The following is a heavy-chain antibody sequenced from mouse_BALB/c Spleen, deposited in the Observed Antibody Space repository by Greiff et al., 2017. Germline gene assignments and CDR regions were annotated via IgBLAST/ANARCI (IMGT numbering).Heavy chain of an antibody. V-gene: IGHV5-6-3*01. J-gene: IGHJ1*01. D-gene: IGHD2-3*01. CDR2: INSNGGST. Sequence: EVKVVESGGGLVQPGGSLKLSCAASGFTFSSYGMSWVRQTPDKRLELVATINSNGGSTYYPDSVKGRFTISRDNAKNTLYLQMSSLKSEDTAMYYCARGEMITSSYWYFDVWGAGTTVTVSS. CDR1: GFTFSSYG. CDR3: ARGEMITSSYWYFDV.